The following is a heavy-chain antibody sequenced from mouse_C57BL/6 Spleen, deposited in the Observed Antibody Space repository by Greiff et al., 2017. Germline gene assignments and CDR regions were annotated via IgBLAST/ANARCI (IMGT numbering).Heavy chain of an antibody. D-gene: IGHD2-3*01. CDR3: ARNYDGYYAAYY. Sequence: EVQLQQSGPELVKPGASVKISCKASGYTFTDYYMNWVKQSHGKSLEWIGDINPNNGGTSYNQKFKGKATLTVDKSSSTAYMELRSLTSEDSAVYYCARNYDGYYAAYYWGEGTTRTVAS. CDR1: GYTFTDYY. J-gene: IGHJ2*01. CDR2: INPNNGGT. V-gene: IGHV1-26*01.